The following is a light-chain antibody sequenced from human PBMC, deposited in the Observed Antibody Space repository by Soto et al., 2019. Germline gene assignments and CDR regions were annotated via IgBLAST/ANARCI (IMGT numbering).Light chain of an antibody. J-gene: IGLJ1*01. V-gene: IGLV2-8*01. CDR3: SSYAGSDNV. Sequence: QSALTQPPSVSGSPGQSVTISCTGSSSDVGGYNYVSWYQQHPGKAPKLMIYEVTKRPSGVPDRCSGSKSGDTASLTVSGLQAEDEADYYCSSYAGSDNVFGTGTKLTVL. CDR1: SSDVGGYNY. CDR2: EVT.